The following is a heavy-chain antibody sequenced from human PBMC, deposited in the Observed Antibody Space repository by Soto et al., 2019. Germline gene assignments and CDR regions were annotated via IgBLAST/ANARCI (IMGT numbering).Heavy chain of an antibody. CDR2: IYYSGST. CDR3: ARKLNSGYDYNWFDP. CDR1: GGSISSSSYY. Sequence: ETLSLTCTVSGGSISSSSYYWGWIRQPPGKGLEWIGSIYYSGSTYYNPSLKSRVTISVDTSKNQFSLKLSSVTAADTAVYYCARKLNSGYDYNWFDPWGQGTLVTVSS. D-gene: IGHD5-12*01. V-gene: IGHV4-39*01. J-gene: IGHJ5*02.